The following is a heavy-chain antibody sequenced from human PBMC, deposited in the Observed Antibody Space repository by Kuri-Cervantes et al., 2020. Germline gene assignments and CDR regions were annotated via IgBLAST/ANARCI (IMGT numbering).Heavy chain of an antibody. CDR1: GYTLTELS. J-gene: IGHJ2*01. Sequence: ASVKVSCKVSGYTLTELSMHWVRQAPGKGLEWMGGFDPEDGETIYAQKFQGRVTMTEDTSTDTAYMELSSLRAEDTAVYYCARDPTVVVTAIHWYFDLWGRGTLVTVSS. CDR2: FDPEDGET. CDR3: ARDPTVVVTAIHWYFDL. D-gene: IGHD2-21*02. V-gene: IGHV1-24*01.